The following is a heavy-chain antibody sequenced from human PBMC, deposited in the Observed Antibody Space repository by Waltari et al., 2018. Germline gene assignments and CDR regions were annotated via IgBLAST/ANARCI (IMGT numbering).Heavy chain of an antibody. CDR2: INPNSGDT. V-gene: IGHV1-2*02. CDR3: ARDREATYNVYYYYMDV. Sequence: QVQLVQSGAEVKEHGASVKVSCKASGYTFTAHHITWMRQAPGQVLEWMVWINPNSGDTNNAQKLEGRVTMTRDTSISTAYMELSRLRSDDTAMYYCARDREATYNVYYYYMDVWGKGTTVTVSS. CDR1: GYTFTAHH. D-gene: IGHD1-1*01. J-gene: IGHJ6*03.